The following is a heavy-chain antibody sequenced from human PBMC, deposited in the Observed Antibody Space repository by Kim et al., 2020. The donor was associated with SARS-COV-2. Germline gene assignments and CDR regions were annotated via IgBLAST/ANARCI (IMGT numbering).Heavy chain of an antibody. V-gene: IGHV3-23*01. CDR1: GFTFSSYA. CDR3: AKNLDYDILTGYYYYGMDV. D-gene: IGHD3-9*01. J-gene: IGHJ6*02. Sequence: GGSLRLSCAASGFTFSSYAMSWVRQAPGKGLEWVSAISGSGGSTYYADSVKGRFTISRDNSKNTLYLQMNSLRAEDTAVYYCAKNLDYDILTGYYYYGMDVWGQGTTVTVSS. CDR2: ISGSGGST.